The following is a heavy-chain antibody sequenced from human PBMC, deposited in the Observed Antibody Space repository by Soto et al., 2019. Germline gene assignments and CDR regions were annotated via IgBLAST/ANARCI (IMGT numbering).Heavy chain of an antibody. CDR3: ARIHFGDEPSYYYYGMDV. CDR2: IYYTGST. Sequence: QVQLQESGPGVVKPSQTLSLTCTVSGGSFSSGDYYWGWVRQPPGKGLEWIGYIYYTGSTFNNPSLKSRVSISIDTSKTQFSLKLSSVTAADTAVYYCARIHFGDEPSYYYYGMDVWGQVTTVTVSS. CDR1: GGSFSSGDYY. D-gene: IGHD4-17*01. V-gene: IGHV4-30-4*01. J-gene: IGHJ6*02.